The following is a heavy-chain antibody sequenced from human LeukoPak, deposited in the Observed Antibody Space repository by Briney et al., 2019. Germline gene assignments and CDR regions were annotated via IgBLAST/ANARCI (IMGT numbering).Heavy chain of an antibody. J-gene: IGHJ4*02. D-gene: IGHD3-16*01. V-gene: IGHV4-31*03. CDR1: GGSISAGGYY. CDR2: IYYSGNI. CDR3: ARGDLGRGHYVWGSPLDY. Sequence: PSQTLSLTCTVSGGSISAGGYYWNWIRQHPGKGLEWIGYIYYSGNIFYNPSLKSRLVMSLDTSENKFSLKLSSVTAADTALYYCARGDLGRGHYVWGSPLDYWGQGTLVTVSS.